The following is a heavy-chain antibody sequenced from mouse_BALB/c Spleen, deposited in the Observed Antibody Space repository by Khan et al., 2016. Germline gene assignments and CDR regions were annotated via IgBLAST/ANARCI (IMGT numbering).Heavy chain of an antibody. CDR2: INPSSGYT. V-gene: IGHV1-4*01. J-gene: IGHJ2*01. D-gene: IGHD2-1*01. Sequence: QVQLQQSGAELARPGASVKMSCKASGYTFTIYTMHWVKQRPGQGLEWIGYINPSSGYTNYNQKFKDKATLTADKSSSTAYTQLSSLRSEDSAVYYCERARRMEGNYVFDYWGQGTTLTVSS. CDR3: ERARRMEGNYVFDY. CDR1: GYTFTIYT.